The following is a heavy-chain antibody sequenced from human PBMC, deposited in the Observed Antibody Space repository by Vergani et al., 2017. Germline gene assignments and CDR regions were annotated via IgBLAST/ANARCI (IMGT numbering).Heavy chain of an antibody. V-gene: IGHV3-74*01. CDR3: ARDLTMALAGV. J-gene: IGHJ4*02. CDR2: INSDGSSQ. Sequence: EVQLVESGGGLVQLGGSLRLSCAASGFTFSSYWMHWVRQGPGKGLVWVSRINSDGSSQSYADSVKGRFTISRDNAKNTLYLQMNSLRAKDTAVYYCARDLTMALAGVWGQGTLVTVSS. CDR1: GFTFSSYW. D-gene: IGHD6-19*01.